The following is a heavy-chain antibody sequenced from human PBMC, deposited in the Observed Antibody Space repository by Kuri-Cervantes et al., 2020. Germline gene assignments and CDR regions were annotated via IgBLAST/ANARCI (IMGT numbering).Heavy chain of an antibody. CDR2: ITTYNGDT. D-gene: IGHD6-13*01. CDR3: ARASDFSQQLVYYYYYGMDV. V-gene: IGHV1-18*01. Sequence: ASVKVSCKASGYTFTNFGFSWVRQAPGQGLEWIGWITTYNGDTDYAHKFQGRVTLTTDTSTTTAHMELRSLRSDDTAVYYCARASDFSQQLVYYYYYGMDVWGQGTTVTVSS. J-gene: IGHJ6*02. CDR1: GYTFTNFG.